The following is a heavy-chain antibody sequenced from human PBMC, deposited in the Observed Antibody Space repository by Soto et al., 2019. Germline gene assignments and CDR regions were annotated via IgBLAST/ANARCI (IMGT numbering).Heavy chain of an antibody. CDR3: ARSLGYSYGSHFDY. CDR1: GGSISSGGYS. D-gene: IGHD5-18*01. V-gene: IGHV4-30-2*01. Sequence: PSETLSLTCTVSGGSISSGGYSWSWIRQPPGKGLEWIGYIYHSGSTYYNPSLKSRVTISVDRSKNQFSLKLSSVTAADTAVYYCARSLGYSYGSHFDYWGQGTLVTVSS. CDR2: IYHSGST. J-gene: IGHJ4*02.